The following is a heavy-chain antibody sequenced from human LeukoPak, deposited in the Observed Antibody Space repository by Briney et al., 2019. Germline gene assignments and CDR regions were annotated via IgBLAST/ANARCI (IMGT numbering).Heavy chain of an antibody. CDR3: ARRYCSSTSCYSGYYYYGMDV. Sequence: ASVKVSCKASGGTFSSYAISWVRQAPGQGLEWMGRIIPILGIANYAQKFQGRVTITADKSTSTAYMELSSLRSEDKAVYYCARRYCSSTSCYSGYYYYGMDVWGQGTTVTVSS. D-gene: IGHD2-2*02. J-gene: IGHJ6*02. CDR1: GGTFSSYA. V-gene: IGHV1-69*04. CDR2: IIPILGIA.